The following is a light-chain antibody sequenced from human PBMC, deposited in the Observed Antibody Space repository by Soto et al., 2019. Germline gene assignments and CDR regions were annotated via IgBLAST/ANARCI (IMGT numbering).Light chain of an antibody. CDR2: AET. J-gene: IGKJ3*01. CDR1: QSIGSY. V-gene: IGKV1-39*01. Sequence: DIQMTQSPSSLSASVGDRVTITCRASQSIGSYLNWFQQKPGKAPKLLIYAETSLQSGVPSRFSGSGSGTDFTLTISSLQPQDFATYYCQESYSVPFFSFGPGTKVNIK. CDR3: QESYSVPFFS.